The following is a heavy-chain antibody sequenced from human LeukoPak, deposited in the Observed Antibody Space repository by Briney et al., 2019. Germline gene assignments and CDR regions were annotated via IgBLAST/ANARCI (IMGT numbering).Heavy chain of an antibody. V-gene: IGHV4-59*11. CDR1: GGSISSHY. D-gene: IGHD2-2*01. CDR3: ARVGGYCSGTSCYYGYYYYYYMDV. Sequence: PSETLSLTCTVSGGSISSHYWSWIRQPPGKGLEWIGYIYYSGSTNYNPSLKSRVTISVDTSKNQFSLKLSSVTAADTAVYYCARVGGYCSGTSCYYGYYYYYYMDVWGKGTTVTVSS. J-gene: IGHJ6*03. CDR2: IYYSGST.